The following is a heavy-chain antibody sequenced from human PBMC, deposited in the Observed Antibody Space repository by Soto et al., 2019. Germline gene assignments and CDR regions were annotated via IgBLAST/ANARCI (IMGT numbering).Heavy chain of an antibody. CDR3: ARHVSSSGSGSYYPLYFDY. CDR1: GGSFSGYY. D-gene: IGHD3-10*01. J-gene: IGHJ4*02. CDR2: INHSGST. Sequence: SETLSLTCAVYGGSFSGYYWSWIRQLPGKGLEWIGEINHSGSTNYNPSLKSRVTISVDTSKNQFSLKLSSVTAADTALYYCARHVSSSGSGSYYPLYFDYWGQGTLVTVSS. V-gene: IGHV4-34*01.